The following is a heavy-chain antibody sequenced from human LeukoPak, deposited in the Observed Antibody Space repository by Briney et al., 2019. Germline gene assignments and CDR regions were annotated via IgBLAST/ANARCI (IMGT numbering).Heavy chain of an antibody. V-gene: IGHV3-49*04. CDR1: GFAFDDFA. Sequence: TGQSLRLSCTTSGFAFDDFAMSWVRQPAGKGLEWVGFIRRRAYGGAAEYAASVKGRFIISRDDSKGIAYLQMNSLETEDTAVYYCSRNGLVDFDYWGQGSRVIVSP. CDR2: IRRRAYGGAA. J-gene: IGHJ4*02. CDR3: SRNGLVDFDY.